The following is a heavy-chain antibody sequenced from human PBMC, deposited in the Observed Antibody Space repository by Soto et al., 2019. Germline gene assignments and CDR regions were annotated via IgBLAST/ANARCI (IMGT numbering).Heavy chain of an antibody. Sequence: QVQLVESGGGVVQPGRSLRLSCAASGFTFSSYAMDWVRQAPGKGLEWGAVISYDGSNKYYADSVKGRFTISRDNSQNTLYLQMNSLRAEDTAVYYCAREVGGYSDYVGYFDLWGRGTLVTVSS. J-gene: IGHJ2*01. CDR3: AREVGGYSDYVGYFDL. CDR2: ISYDGSNK. CDR1: GFTFSSYA. D-gene: IGHD4-17*01. V-gene: IGHV3-30-3*01.